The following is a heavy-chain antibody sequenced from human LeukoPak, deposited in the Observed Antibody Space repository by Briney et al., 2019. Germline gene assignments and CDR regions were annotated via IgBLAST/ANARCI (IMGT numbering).Heavy chain of an antibody. V-gene: IGHV4-34*01. CDR2: INHGGST. CDR3: ARYLDYGGNSRVFQH. CDR1: GGSLSAYY. J-gene: IGHJ1*01. D-gene: IGHD4-23*01. Sequence: SETLSLTCAVYGGSLSAYYWTWIRQPPGKGLEWIGEINHGGSTNYNPSHKSRVTISIDTSKNQFSLKLSSVTAADTAFYYCARYLDYGGNSRVFQHWGQGTLVTVSS.